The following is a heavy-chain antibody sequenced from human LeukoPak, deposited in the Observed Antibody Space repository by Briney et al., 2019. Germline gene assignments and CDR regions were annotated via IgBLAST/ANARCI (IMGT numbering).Heavy chain of an antibody. CDR2: IYSGGST. J-gene: IGHJ4*02. Sequence: PGGSLRLSCAAFGFTVSSNYMSWVRQAPGKGLEWVSVIYSGGSTYYADSVKGRFTISRDNSKNTLYLQMNSLRAEDTAVYYCARFGSSWDLDYWGQGTLVTVSS. CDR1: GFTVSSNY. V-gene: IGHV3-66*02. CDR3: ARFGSSWDLDY. D-gene: IGHD6-13*01.